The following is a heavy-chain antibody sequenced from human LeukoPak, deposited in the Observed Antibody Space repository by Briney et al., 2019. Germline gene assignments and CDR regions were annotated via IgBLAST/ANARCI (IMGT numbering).Heavy chain of an antibody. V-gene: IGHV4-61*02. J-gene: IGHJ6*02. CDR1: GGSISSGSYY. CDR3: ARYSSGWYGGGYYYYGMDV. D-gene: IGHD6-19*01. Sequence: SETLSLTCTVSGGSISSGSYYWSWMRQPAGKGLEWIGRIYTSGSTNYNPSLKSRVTISVDTSKNQFSLKLSSVTAADTAVYYCARYSSGWYGGGYYYYGMDVWGQGTTVTVSS. CDR2: IYTSGST.